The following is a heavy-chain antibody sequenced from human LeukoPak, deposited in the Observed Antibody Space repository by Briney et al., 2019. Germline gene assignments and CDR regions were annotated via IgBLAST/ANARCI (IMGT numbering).Heavy chain of an antibody. CDR2: ISAYNGNT. CDR1: GCTFTSYG. CDR3: ARDSGPFDP. D-gene: IGHD3-10*01. J-gene: IGHJ5*02. Sequence: GASVKVSCKASGCTFTSYGISWVRQAPGQGLEWMGWISAYNGNTNYAQKLQGRVTVTTDTSTSTAYMELSSLRSEDTAVYYCARDSGPFDPWGQGTLVTVSS. V-gene: IGHV1-18*01.